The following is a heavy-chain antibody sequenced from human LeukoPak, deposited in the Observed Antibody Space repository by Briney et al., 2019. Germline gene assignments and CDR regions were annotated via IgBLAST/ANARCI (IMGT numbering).Heavy chain of an antibody. CDR2: IYYSGST. V-gene: IGHV4-59*01. CDR3: AREQWLAASDAFDI. D-gene: IGHD6-19*01. CDR1: GGSISANY. J-gene: IGHJ3*02. Sequence: SETLSLTCTVSGGSISANYWSWIRQPPGKGLEWIGYIYYSGSTNYNPSLKSRVTISVDTSKNQFSLKLSSVTAADTAVYYCAREQWLAASDAFDIWGQGTMVTVSS.